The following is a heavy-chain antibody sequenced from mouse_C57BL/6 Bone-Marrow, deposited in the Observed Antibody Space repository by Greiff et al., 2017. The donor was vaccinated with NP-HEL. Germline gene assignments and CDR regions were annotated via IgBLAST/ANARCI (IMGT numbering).Heavy chain of an antibody. CDR1: GFTFSDYY. J-gene: IGHJ2*01. V-gene: IGHV5-12*01. CDR3: ARGAYYSNYDYFDY. Sequence: EVQLVESGGGLVQPGGSLKLSCAASGFTFSDYYMYWVRQTPEKRLEWVAYISNGGGSTYYPDTVKGRFTISRDNAKNTLYLQMSRLKSEDTAMYYCARGAYYSNYDYFDYWGQGTTLTVSS. D-gene: IGHD2-5*01. CDR2: ISNGGGST.